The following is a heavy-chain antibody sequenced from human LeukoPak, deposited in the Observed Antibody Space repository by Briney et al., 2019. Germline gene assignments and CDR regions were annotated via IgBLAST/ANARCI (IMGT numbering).Heavy chain of an antibody. CDR3: ARVYCSGGNGYPRHFQH. Sequence: ASVKVSCKASGYTFTSYYMHWVRQAPGQGLEWMGIINPSGGSTSYAQKFQGRVTMTSDTSTSTVYMELSSLRSEDTAVDYCARVYCSGGNGYPRHFQHWGQGTLVTVSS. V-gene: IGHV1-46*01. D-gene: IGHD2-15*01. CDR1: GYTFTSYY. CDR2: INPSGGST. J-gene: IGHJ1*01.